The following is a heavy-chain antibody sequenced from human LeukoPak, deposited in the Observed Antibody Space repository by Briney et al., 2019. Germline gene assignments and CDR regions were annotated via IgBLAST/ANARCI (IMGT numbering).Heavy chain of an antibody. CDR3: ARHKGIVRRSALQYYYFMDV. V-gene: IGHV5-51*01. Sequence: GESLKISCKGSGYSFTSYWIGWVRQMPGKGLEWMGIIYPGDSDTRYSPSFQGQVTISADKSISTAYLQWSSLKASDTAIYYCARHKGIVRRSALQYYYFMDVWGKGTTVTVSS. D-gene: IGHD3-22*01. CDR1: GYSFTSYW. J-gene: IGHJ6*03. CDR2: IYPGDSDT.